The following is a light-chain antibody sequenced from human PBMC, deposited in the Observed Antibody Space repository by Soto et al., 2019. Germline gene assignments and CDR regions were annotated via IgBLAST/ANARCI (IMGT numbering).Light chain of an antibody. CDR3: SSYTSGSTLYV. CDR1: SSNIGAGYE. Sequence: QSVLTQPPSVSGAPGQSVTISCTGNSSNIGAGYEVQWYQHLPGTAPKLLIFGNRNRTSGVPERFSGSRSDTSAFLAISGLQAEDEADYYCSSYTSGSTLYVFGTGTKLTVL. V-gene: IGLV1-40*01. CDR2: GNR. J-gene: IGLJ1*01.